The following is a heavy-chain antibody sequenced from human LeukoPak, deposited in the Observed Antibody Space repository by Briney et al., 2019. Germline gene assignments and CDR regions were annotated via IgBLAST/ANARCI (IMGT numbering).Heavy chain of an antibody. Sequence: GGSLRLSCAASGFTFSSYAMSWVRQAPGKGLEWVSAISGSGGSTYYADSVKGRFTISRDNSKNTLYLQMNSLRAEDTAVYYCARDWYSSSYNWFDPWGQGTLVTVSS. J-gene: IGHJ5*02. D-gene: IGHD6-6*01. CDR3: ARDWYSSSYNWFDP. CDR2: ISGSGGST. V-gene: IGHV3-23*01. CDR1: GFTFSSYA.